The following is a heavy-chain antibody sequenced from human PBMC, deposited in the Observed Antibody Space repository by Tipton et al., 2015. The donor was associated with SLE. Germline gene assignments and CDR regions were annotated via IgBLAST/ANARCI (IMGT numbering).Heavy chain of an antibody. V-gene: IGHV4-39*01. Sequence: TLSLTCSVSGVSISTSRYYLGWIRQSPGKGLEWIGTISHSGSTYSNPSLKSRVTISVDTSKNQFSLKLRSVTAADTAVYYCARLKGRLELPGYHYYMDVWGKGTTVTVSS. CDR2: ISHSGST. CDR3: ARLKGRLELPGYHYYMDV. CDR1: GVSISTSRYY. D-gene: IGHD1-7*01. J-gene: IGHJ6*03.